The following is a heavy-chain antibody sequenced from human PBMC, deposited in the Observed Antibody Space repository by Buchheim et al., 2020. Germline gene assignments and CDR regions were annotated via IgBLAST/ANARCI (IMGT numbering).Heavy chain of an antibody. Sequence: QVQLVQSGAEVKKPGASVKVSCKASGYTFTSYDINWVRQATGQGLEWMGWMNPNSGNTGYAQKFQGRVTMTRNTSISTAYMELSSLRSEDTAVYYCARSSMGDGDWPHYYYYYGMDVWGQGTT. CDR3: ARSSMGDGDWPHYYYYYGMDV. J-gene: IGHJ6*02. V-gene: IGHV1-8*01. D-gene: IGHD2-21*01. CDR1: GYTFTSYD. CDR2: MNPNSGNT.